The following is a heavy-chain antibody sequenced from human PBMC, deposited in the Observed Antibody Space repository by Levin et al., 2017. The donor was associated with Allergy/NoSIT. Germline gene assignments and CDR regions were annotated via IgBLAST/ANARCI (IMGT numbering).Heavy chain of an antibody. D-gene: IGHD3-10*01. CDR2: IYPGDSDT. CDR3: ARPSMVRGVEGAFDI. Sequence: GESLKISCKGSGYSFTSYWIGWVRQMPGKGLEWMGIIYPGDSDTRYSPSFQGQVTISADKSISTAYLQWSSLKASDTAMYYCARPSMVRGVEGAFDIWGQGTMVTVSS. J-gene: IGHJ3*02. V-gene: IGHV5-51*01. CDR1: GYSFTSYW.